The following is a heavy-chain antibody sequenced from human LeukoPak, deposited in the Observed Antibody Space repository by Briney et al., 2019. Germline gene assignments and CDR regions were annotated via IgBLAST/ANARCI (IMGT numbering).Heavy chain of an antibody. CDR2: ISGSGGST. CDR3: AKDRGSGSYSNWFDP. J-gene: IGHJ5*02. CDR1: GFTFSSYA. V-gene: IGHV3-23*01. D-gene: IGHD3-10*01. Sequence: PGGSLRLSCAASGFTFSSYAMSWVRQAPGKGLEWVSAISGSGGSTYYADSVKGRFTISRDNSKNTLYLQMNSLRAEDTAVYYCAKDRGSGSYSNWFDPWGQGTLVTVSS.